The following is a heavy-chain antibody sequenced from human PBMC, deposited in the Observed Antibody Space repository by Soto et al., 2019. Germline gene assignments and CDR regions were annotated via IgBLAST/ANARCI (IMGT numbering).Heavy chain of an antibody. V-gene: IGHV3-23*01. Sequence: PGGSLRLSCAASGFTFSSYAMSWVRQAPGEGLEWVSAISGSGGSAYYADSVKGRFTISRDNSKNTLYLQMNSLRAEDTAVYYCAKSKRRIAVAGTDNWFDPWGQGTLVTVSS. D-gene: IGHD6-19*01. CDR1: GFTFSSYA. J-gene: IGHJ5*02. CDR3: AKSKRRIAVAGTDNWFDP. CDR2: ISGSGGSA.